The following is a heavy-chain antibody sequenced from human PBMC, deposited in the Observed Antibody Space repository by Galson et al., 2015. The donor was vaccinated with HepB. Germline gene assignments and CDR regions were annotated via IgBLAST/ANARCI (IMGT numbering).Heavy chain of an antibody. D-gene: IGHD2-21*02. J-gene: IGHJ4*02. CDR3: ARGWDIDVTANFDH. CDR1: GFTYSNYW. V-gene: IGHV3-7*03. CDR2: IKYDGSEK. Sequence: SLRLSCAVSGFTYSNYWMSWVRQAPGRGLEWVANIKYDGSEKYYVRSVEGRFTVSRDNAQNSLYLHMSSLRAEDTAVYYCARGWDIDVTANFDHWGQGALVTVSS.